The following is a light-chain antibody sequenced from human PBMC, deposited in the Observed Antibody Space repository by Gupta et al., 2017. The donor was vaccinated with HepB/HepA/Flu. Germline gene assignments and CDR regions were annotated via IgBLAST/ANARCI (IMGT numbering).Light chain of an antibody. CDR1: HDIKTH. Sequence: QLTQSPSSLSSSVGDRVTNPCQATHDIKTHLKWFQQTAGKAPRLLMYGASNLETGVPPQFSGRGSGTQFSFTITNLQLEDVASYECQQEDNLPLTFGWGTEVEI. J-gene: IGKJ2*01. V-gene: IGKV1-33*01. CDR2: GAS. CDR3: QQEDNLPLT.